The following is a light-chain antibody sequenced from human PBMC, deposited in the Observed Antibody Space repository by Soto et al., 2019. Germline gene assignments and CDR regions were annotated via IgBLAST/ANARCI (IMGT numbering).Light chain of an antibody. J-gene: IGLJ1*01. V-gene: IGLV2-14*03. CDR2: DVN. CDR1: SSDIGGHNF. CDR3: SSYTSSSTPYV. Sequence: QSVRTQPGSVCGSPGQXIXXXXXGTSSDIGGHNFVSWYQHHPGKAPKLMIFDVNNRPSGVSNRFSGSKSANTASLTISGLQAADEADYYCSSYTSSSTPYVSGTGTKV.